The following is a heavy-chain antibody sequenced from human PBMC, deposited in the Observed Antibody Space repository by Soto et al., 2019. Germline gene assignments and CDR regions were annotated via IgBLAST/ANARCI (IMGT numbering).Heavy chain of an antibody. J-gene: IGHJ4*02. Sequence: GWSQRLSSAASGFTFSSYWMHWVRHAPGKGLVCVSRIHSDGSSTSYADSVKGRFTISRDNAKNTLYLQMNSLRAEDTAVYYCARDSTLGQGVVPAPLDYWGQGTLVTVSS. V-gene: IGHV3-74*01. D-gene: IGHD2-2*01. CDR3: ARDSTLGQGVVPAPLDY. CDR2: IHSDGSST. CDR1: GFTFSSYW.